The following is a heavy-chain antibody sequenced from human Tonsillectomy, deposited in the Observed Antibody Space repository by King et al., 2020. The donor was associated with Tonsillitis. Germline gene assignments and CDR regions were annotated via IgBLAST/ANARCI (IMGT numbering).Heavy chain of an antibody. Sequence: VQLQESGPGLVKPSETLSLTCTVSGGYISTYYWSWIRQPPGKGLEWIGYIYYSGSTNYNPSLKSRVTISVDTSKNQFSLKLSSVTAADTAVYYCASPYPVLKYWGQGTLVTVSS. CDR2: IYYSGST. CDR1: GGYISTYY. V-gene: IGHV4-59*01. CDR3: ASPYPVLKY. J-gene: IGHJ4*02. D-gene: IGHD3-9*01.